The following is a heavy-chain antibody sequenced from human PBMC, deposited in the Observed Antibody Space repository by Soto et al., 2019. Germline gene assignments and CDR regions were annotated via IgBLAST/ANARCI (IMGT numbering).Heavy chain of an antibody. J-gene: IGHJ4*02. CDR3: AGLLGYCSGGSCYPIDY. CDR1: GFTFSSYS. D-gene: IGHD2-15*01. Sequence: VQLVESGGGLVKPGGSLRLSCAASGFTFSSYSMNWVRQAPGKGLEWVSSISSSSSYIYYADSVKGRFTISRDNAKNSLYLQMNSLRAEDTAVYYCAGLLGYCSGGSCYPIDYWGQGTLVTVSS. V-gene: IGHV3-21*01. CDR2: ISSSSSYI.